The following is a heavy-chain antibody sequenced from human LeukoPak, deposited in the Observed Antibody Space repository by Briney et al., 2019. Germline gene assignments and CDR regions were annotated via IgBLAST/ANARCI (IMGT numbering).Heavy chain of an antibody. Sequence: GASVKVSCKASGGTFSSYAISWVRQAPGQGLEWMGRIIPIFGTANYAQKFQGRVTITTDESTSTAYMELSSLRSEDTAVYYCARDSEYAYVWGKIDYWGQGTLVTVSS. CDR2: IIPIFGTA. V-gene: IGHV1-69*05. CDR1: GGTFSSYA. J-gene: IGHJ4*02. CDR3: ARDSEYAYVWGKIDY. D-gene: IGHD3-16*01.